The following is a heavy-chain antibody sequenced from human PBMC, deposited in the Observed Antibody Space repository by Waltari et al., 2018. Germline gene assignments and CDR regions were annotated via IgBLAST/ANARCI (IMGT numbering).Heavy chain of an antibody. V-gene: IGHV3-30-3*01. J-gene: IGHJ4*02. CDR3: ARVLGISNFDY. Sequence: QVQLVESGGGVVLPGTSLRLSCEVSGFSVRNYAMHWVRQPPGKGLGGMARILYDGSDKYSEDSVKGRFTISRDESKNTVYLQINSLRGEDTAVYYCARVLGISNFDYWGQGALVTVSS. CDR2: ILYDGSDK. CDR1: GFSVRNYA.